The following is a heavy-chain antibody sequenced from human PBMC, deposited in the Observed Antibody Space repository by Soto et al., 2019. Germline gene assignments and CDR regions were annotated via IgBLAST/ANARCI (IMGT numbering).Heavy chain of an antibody. J-gene: IGHJ4*02. CDR2: INHSGST. V-gene: IGHV4-34*01. CDR1: GGSFSGYY. Sequence: QVQLQQWGAGLLKPSETLSLTCAVYGGSFSGYYWSWIRQPPGKGLEWIGEINHSGSTNYNPSLKGRVTISVDTSKNQFSLKLSSVTAADTAVYYCARVRQQLVRGGENYWGQGTLVTVSS. CDR3: ARVRQQLVRGGENY. D-gene: IGHD6-13*01.